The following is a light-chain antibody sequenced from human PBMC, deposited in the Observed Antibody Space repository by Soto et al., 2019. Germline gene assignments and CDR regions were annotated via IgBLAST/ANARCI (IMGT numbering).Light chain of an antibody. Sequence: EIVLTQSPGTLSLSPGERATLSCWASQSVSNNLVWYQQQPGQAPRLLITATTSRATGIPDRFSGSGSGTDFTLTISRLEPEDFAVYYCQQYSNAPVTFGQGTKVEIK. CDR2: ATT. CDR3: QQYSNAPVT. CDR1: QSVSNN. V-gene: IGKV3-20*01. J-gene: IGKJ2*01.